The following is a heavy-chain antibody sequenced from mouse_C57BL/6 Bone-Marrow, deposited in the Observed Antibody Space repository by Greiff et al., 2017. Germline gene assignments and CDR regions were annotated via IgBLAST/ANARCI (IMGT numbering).Heavy chain of an antibody. CDR1: GYTFTSYT. D-gene: IGHD1-1*01. V-gene: IGHV1-4*01. CDR3: ARDGYYGSSWYFDV. CDR2: INPSSGYT. Sequence: QVQLKQSGAELARPGASVKMSCKASGYTFTSYTMHWVKQRPGQGLEWIGYINPSSGYTKYNQKFKDKATLTVDKSSSTAYMQLSSLTSEDSAVYYCARDGYYGSSWYFDVWGTGTTVTVSS. J-gene: IGHJ1*03.